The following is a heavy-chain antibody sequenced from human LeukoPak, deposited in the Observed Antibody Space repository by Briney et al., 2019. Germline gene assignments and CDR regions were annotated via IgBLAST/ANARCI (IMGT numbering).Heavy chain of an antibody. J-gene: IGHJ3*02. D-gene: IGHD1-26*01. CDR3: ARNRRGIVSSNAFDI. CDR2: INHSGST. CDR1: GGSFSGYY. V-gene: IGHV4-34*01. Sequence: SETLPLTCAVYGGSFSGYYWSWIRQPPGKGLEWIGEINHSGSTYYNPSLKSRVTISVDTSKNQFSLKLSSVTAADTAVYYCARNRRGIVSSNAFDIWGQGTMVTVSS.